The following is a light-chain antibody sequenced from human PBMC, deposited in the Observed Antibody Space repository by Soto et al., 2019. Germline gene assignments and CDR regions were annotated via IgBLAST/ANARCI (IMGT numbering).Light chain of an antibody. CDR2: GAS. J-gene: IGKJ1*01. CDR3: QHYGGVWT. CDR1: QSVSSC. Sequence: DIQMTQSPATLSSSVGARVPITCRARQSVSSCLAWYPQHPGQAPRLLIYGASSRATAIPARFSGSGSGTEFTLTISSLQPDDFATYHCQHYGGVWTFGQGTKVDIK. V-gene: IGKV1-5*01.